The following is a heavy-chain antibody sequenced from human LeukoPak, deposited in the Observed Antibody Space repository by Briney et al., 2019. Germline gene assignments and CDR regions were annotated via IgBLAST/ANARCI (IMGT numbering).Heavy chain of an antibody. Sequence: PGGSLRLSCAASGFTFSSYWMSWVRQAPGKGLEWVANIKQDGSEKYYVDSVKGRFTISRDNAKNSLYLQMNSLRAEDTAVYYCAREGDGSNSGFAYWGQGTLVTVSS. CDR2: IKQDGSEK. J-gene: IGHJ4*02. CDR1: GFTFSSYW. D-gene: IGHD4-23*01. CDR3: AREGDGSNSGFAY. V-gene: IGHV3-7*01.